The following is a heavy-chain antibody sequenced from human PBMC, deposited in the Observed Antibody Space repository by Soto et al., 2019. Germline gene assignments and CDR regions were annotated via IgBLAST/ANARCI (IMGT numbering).Heavy chain of an antibody. J-gene: IGHJ4*02. CDR1: GFTFNAYA. D-gene: IGHD4-4*01. CDR3: ARGASDYINPVDN. Sequence: EVQLLESGGGLVQPGGSLRLSCAASGFTFNAYAMTWVRQAPGKGLEWVSAIGGSGGNRYYADSVRGRFTISRDNSKDTVDLQMNSLGVEDTAVYYCARGASDYINPVDNWGRGFLVTVSS. CDR2: IGGSGGNR. V-gene: IGHV3-23*01.